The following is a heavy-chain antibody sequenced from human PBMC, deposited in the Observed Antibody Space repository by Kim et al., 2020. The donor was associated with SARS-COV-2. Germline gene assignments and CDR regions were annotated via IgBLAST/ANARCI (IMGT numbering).Heavy chain of an antibody. V-gene: IGHV1-2*06. D-gene: IGHD6-19*01. Sequence: ASVKVSCKASGYTFTDYYMHWVRQAPGQRLEWVGRINPNSGGTTYAQKFQGRVTMTRDPSINTAYMELSSLRSDDTAVYYCARRESTGWSIDYWGQGTLVTVS. CDR1: GYTFTDYY. J-gene: IGHJ4*02. CDR3: ARRESTGWSIDY. CDR2: INPNSGGT.